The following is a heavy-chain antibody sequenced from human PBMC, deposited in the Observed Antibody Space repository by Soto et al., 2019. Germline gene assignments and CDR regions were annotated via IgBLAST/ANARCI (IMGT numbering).Heavy chain of an antibody. V-gene: IGHV1-69*01. J-gene: IGHJ6*02. D-gene: IGHD7-27*01. CDR3: ARDETGASYYYYYGMDV. Sequence: QVQLVQSGAEVKKPGSSVKVSCKASGGTFNTYNINWVRQAPGQGLEWMGGILPIFGTTNYAQRFQGRVTIPADDSTSTADRELSSRRSEDTAVYYCARDETGASYYYYYGMDVWGQGTTVTVTS. CDR2: ILPIFGTT. CDR1: GGTFNTYN.